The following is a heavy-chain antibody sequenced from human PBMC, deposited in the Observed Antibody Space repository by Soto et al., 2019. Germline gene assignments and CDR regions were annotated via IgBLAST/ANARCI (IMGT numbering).Heavy chain of an antibody. D-gene: IGHD3-3*01. CDR3: ARDVNDFWSGYPPRGMDV. J-gene: IGHJ6*02. CDR2: ISAYNGNT. V-gene: IGHV1-18*01. Sequence: ASVKVSCKASGYTFTSYGISWVRQAPGQGLEWMGWISAYNGNTNYAQKLQGRVTMTTDTSTSTAYMELRSLRSDDTAVYYCARDVNDFWSGYPPRGMDVWGRGTTVTVSS. CDR1: GYTFTSYG.